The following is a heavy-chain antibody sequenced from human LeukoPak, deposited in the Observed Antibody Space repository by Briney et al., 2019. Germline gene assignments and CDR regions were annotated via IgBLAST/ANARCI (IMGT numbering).Heavy chain of an antibody. CDR2: IYTTGGT. CDR1: GGSISTYY. D-gene: IGHD3-3*01. CDR3: ARGSDFWSGYYEARTFDY. Sequence: SETLSPTCSVSGGSISTYYWSWIRQPAGKGLEWIGRIYTTGGTNYNPSLKSRVTMSVDTSKNQFSLKLTSVTAADTAVYYCARGSDFWSGYYEARTFDYWGQGTLVTVSS. J-gene: IGHJ4*02. V-gene: IGHV4-4*07.